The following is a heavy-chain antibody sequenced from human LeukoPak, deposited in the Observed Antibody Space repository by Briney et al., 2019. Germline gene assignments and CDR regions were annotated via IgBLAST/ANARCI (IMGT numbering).Heavy chain of an antibody. J-gene: IGHJ6*03. CDR2: ISWNSDKI. V-gene: IGHV3-9*01. Sequence: GGFLRLSCAASGFTFDDYATHWVRQSPGKGLEWVSGISWNSDKIGYADSVKGRFTISRDNAKNSLYLQMNSLRPGDTALYYCAKGGIHRGYYFYYMDVWGKGTTVTISS. CDR1: GFTFDDYA. CDR3: AKGGIHRGYYFYYMDV. D-gene: IGHD2/OR15-2a*01.